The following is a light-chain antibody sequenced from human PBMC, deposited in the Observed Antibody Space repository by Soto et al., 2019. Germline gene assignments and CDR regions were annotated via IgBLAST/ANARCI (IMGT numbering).Light chain of an antibody. CDR2: GNS. J-gene: IGLJ1*01. CDR3: QSYDSSLSGYV. Sequence: QSGLAQRRSVAGAPVQGVTITCTGSSSNIGAGYDVHWYQQLPGTAPKLLIYGNSNRPSGVPDRFSGSKSGTSASLAITGLQAEDEADYYCQSYDSSLSGYVFGTGTKVTVL. V-gene: IGLV1-40*01. CDR1: SSNIGAGYD.